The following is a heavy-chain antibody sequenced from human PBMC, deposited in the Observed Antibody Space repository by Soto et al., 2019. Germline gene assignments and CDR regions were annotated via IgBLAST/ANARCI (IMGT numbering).Heavy chain of an antibody. D-gene: IGHD6-19*01. CDR3: VRDQSVAGPTTLFDP. J-gene: IGHJ5*02. CDR2: ISSEGSST. CDR1: GVQLSEYL. V-gene: IGHV3-74*01. Sequence: GGSLSLSCTASGVQLSEYLMHWVRQLPGKGLVWVSRISSEGSSTIYADSVKGRFTVSRDNAKNTLYLQMNSLRAEDTAVYYCVRDQSVAGPTTLFDPWGQGSLVTVSS.